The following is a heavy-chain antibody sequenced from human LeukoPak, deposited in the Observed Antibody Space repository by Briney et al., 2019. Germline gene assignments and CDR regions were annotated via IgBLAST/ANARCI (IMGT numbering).Heavy chain of an antibody. CDR1: GYTFTRYW. Sequence: GESLKISCKGAGYTFTRYWIGWVRQMPGKGLELMGITYPGDSESNTRYSRSVQGHITISVDKSISTAYLQWSSLKASDTAMHYCARLRDGYNSPFDFWGQGTLVIVTS. CDR2: TYPGDSESNT. CDR3: ARLRDGYNSPFDF. D-gene: IGHD5-24*01. J-gene: IGHJ4*02. V-gene: IGHV5-51*01.